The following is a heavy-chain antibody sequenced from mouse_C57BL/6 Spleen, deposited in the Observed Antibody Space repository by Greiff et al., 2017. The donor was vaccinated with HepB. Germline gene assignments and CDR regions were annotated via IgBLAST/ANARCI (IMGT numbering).Heavy chain of an antibody. CDR3: ARDYGSSPRWYFDV. D-gene: IGHD1-1*01. Sequence: EVKLQESGGDLVKPGGSLKLSCAASGFTFSSYGMSWVRQTPDKRLEWVATISSGGSYTYYPDSVKGRFTISRDNAKNTLYLQMSSLKSEDTAMYYCARDYGSSPRWYFDVWGTGTTVTVSS. CDR2: ISSGGSYT. V-gene: IGHV5-6*01. J-gene: IGHJ1*03. CDR1: GFTFSSYG.